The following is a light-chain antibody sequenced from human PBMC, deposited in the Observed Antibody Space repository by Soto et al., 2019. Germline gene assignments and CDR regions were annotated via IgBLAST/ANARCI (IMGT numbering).Light chain of an antibody. CDR2: SNN. CDR3: AAWDDSLNALV. Sequence: QSVLTQPPSASGTPWQRVTISCSVSSSNIGSNTVSWYQQVPGTAPKLLIYSNNQRPSGVPDRFSGSKSGTSASLATSGLQSEDEADYYCAAWDDSLNALVFGTGTKVTVL. V-gene: IGLV1-44*01. CDR1: SSNIGSNT. J-gene: IGLJ1*01.